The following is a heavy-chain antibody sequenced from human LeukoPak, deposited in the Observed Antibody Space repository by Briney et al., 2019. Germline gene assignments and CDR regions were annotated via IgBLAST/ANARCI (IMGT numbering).Heavy chain of an antibody. CDR3: ARGPPAAIDVLSYYYGMDV. Sequence: PGGSLRLSCAASGFTVSSNYMSWVRQAPGKGLEWVSVIYSGGSTYYADSVKARFTISRDNSKNTLYLQMNSLRAEDTAVYYCARGPPAAIDVLSYYYGMDVWGQGTTVTVSS. CDR2: IYSGGST. D-gene: IGHD2-2*01. V-gene: IGHV3-66*01. J-gene: IGHJ6*02. CDR1: GFTVSSNY.